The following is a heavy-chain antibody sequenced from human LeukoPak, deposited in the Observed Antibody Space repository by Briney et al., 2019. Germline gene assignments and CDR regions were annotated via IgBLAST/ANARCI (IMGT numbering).Heavy chain of an antibody. CDR2: ISSSSSYI. CDR1: GFTFSSYS. J-gene: IGHJ6*02. D-gene: IGHD3-10*01. CDR3: ARGFGELSEGYGMDV. Sequence: GGSLRLSCASSGFTFSSYSMNWVRQARGKGLEGVPCISSSSSYIYYAESVKGRFTISRDNAKNSLYLQMNSLRAEDTAVYYCARGFGELSEGYGMDVWGQGTTVTVSS. V-gene: IGHV3-21*01.